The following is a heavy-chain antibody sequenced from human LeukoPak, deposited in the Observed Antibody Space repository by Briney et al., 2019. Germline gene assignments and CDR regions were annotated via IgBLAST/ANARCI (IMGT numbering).Heavy chain of an antibody. CDR1: GGTFSSYA. Sequence: ASVKVSCKASGGTFSSYAISWVRQAPGQGLEWMGGIIPIFGTANYAQKFQGRVTMTEDTSTDTAYMELSSLRSEDTAVYYGATWRGGPQDYMDVWGKGTTVTISS. J-gene: IGHJ6*03. D-gene: IGHD2-15*01. V-gene: IGHV1-69*06. CDR2: IIPIFGTA. CDR3: ATWRGGPQDYMDV.